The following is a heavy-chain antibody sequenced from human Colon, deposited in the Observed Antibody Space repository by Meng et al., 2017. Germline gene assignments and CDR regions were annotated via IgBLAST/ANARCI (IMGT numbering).Heavy chain of an antibody. J-gene: IGHJ5*02. V-gene: IGHV4-34*02. Sequence: QVQIQQGGAGLLKPPEIPSPTCAVSGGAFSGFYWSWIRQPPGKGLEWIGEIDHFGISNYNSSLKGRLTMSVDTSKKQISLTLTSVTAADTAVYYCATGLRHGDWFDPWGPGTLVTVSS. D-gene: IGHD4-17*01. CDR1: GGAFSGFY. CDR2: IDHFGIS. CDR3: ATGLRHGDWFDP.